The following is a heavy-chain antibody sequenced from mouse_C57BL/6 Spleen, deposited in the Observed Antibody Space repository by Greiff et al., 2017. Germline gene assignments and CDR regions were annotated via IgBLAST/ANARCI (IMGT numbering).Heavy chain of an antibody. Sequence: QVQLQQPGAELVKPGASVKLSCKASGYTFTSYWMQWVKQRPGQGLEWIGEIDPSDSYTNYNQKFKGKATLTVDTSSSTAYMQLSSLTSEDSAVYYCARRTTVVVYYFDYWGQGTTLTVSS. V-gene: IGHV1-50*01. CDR2: IDPSDSYT. D-gene: IGHD1-1*01. CDR3: ARRTTVVVYYFDY. J-gene: IGHJ2*01. CDR1: GYTFTSYW.